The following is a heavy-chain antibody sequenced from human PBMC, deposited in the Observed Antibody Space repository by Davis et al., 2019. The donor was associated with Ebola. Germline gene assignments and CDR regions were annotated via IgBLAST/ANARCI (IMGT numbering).Heavy chain of an antibody. D-gene: IGHD5-12*01. CDR2: IYWDDDK. CDR3: AHTDVDIVATKWHY. J-gene: IGHJ4*02. V-gene: IGHV2-5*02. Sequence: SGPTLVKPTQTLTLTCTFSGFSLSTSGVGVGWIRQPPGKALEWLALIYWDDDKRYSPSLKSRLTITKDTSKNQVVLTMTNMDPVDTATYYCAHTDVDIVATKWHYWGQGTLVTVSS. CDR1: GFSLSTSGVG.